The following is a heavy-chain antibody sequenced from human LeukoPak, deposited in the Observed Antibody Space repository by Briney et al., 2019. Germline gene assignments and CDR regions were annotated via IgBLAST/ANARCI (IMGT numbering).Heavy chain of an antibody. CDR1: GGSISSYY. V-gene: IGHV4-59*12. CDR2: IYYSGST. CDR3: AGGHSLAY. Sequence: NASETLSLTCTVSGGSISSYYWSWIRQPPGKGLEWIGSIYYSGSTYYNPSLKSRVTISVDTSKNQFSLKLSSVTAADTAVYYCAGGHSLAYWGQGTLVTVSS. J-gene: IGHJ4*02. D-gene: IGHD2-15*01.